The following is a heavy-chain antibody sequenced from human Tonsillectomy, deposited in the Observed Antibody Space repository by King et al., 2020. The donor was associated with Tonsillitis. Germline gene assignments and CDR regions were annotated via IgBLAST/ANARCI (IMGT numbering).Heavy chain of an antibody. CDR1: GGSISSGNYY. CDR2: IYTSGST. D-gene: IGHD1-14*01. CDR3: ARDYPPSETTFDY. J-gene: IGHJ4*02. V-gene: IGHV4-61*02. Sequence: QLQESGPGLVKPSQTLSLTCTVSGGSISSGNYYWAWIRQPAGKGLEWIGRIYTSGSTTYNPSLKSRITMSLDTSTNQFSLTLNSVTAADTAVYYCARDYPPSETTFDYWGQGTLVTVSS.